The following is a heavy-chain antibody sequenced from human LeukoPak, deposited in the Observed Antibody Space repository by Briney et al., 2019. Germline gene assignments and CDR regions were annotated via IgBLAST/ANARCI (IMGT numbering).Heavy chain of an antibody. CDR1: GYTFTKYS. V-gene: IGHV1-18*04. CDR3: ARLPGIAVAALGDFDY. J-gene: IGHJ4*02. Sequence: ASVKVSCKAFGYTFTKYSVHWMRQAPGQGLEWMGWISAYNGNTNYAQKLQGRVTMTTDTSTSTAHMELRSLRSDDTAVYYCARLPGIAVAALGDFDYWGQGTLVTVSS. D-gene: IGHD6-19*01. CDR2: ISAYNGNT.